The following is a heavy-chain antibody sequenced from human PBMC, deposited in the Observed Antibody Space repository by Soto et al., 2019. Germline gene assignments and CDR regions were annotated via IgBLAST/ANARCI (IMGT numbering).Heavy chain of an antibody. V-gene: IGHV5-10-1*01. CDR1: GYSFTSYW. Sequence: PGESLKISCKGSGYSFTSYWISWVRQMPGKGLEWMGRIDPSDSYTNYSPSFQGHVTISADKSISTAYLQWSSLKASDTAMYYCARHPSGYCSGGSCYAHYGVDVWAKGPRSPSP. J-gene: IGHJ6*02. CDR3: ARHPSGYCSGGSCYAHYGVDV. D-gene: IGHD2-15*01. CDR2: IDPSDSYT.